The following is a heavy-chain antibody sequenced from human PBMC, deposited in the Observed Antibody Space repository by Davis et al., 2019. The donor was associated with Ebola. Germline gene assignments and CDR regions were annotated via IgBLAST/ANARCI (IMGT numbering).Heavy chain of an antibody. Sequence: ASVKVSCKASGYSFASYAINWVRQDPGQRLEWMGWIDGGSGNRKYSPKFQGRVTITRDASASTGYMELSSLTSEDTAVYYCARNPPEGGYYFYYMDVWGEGTTVTVSS. D-gene: IGHD2-15*01. V-gene: IGHV1-3*01. CDR3: ARNPPEGGYYFYYMDV. CDR1: GYSFASYA. CDR2: IDGGSGNR. J-gene: IGHJ6*03.